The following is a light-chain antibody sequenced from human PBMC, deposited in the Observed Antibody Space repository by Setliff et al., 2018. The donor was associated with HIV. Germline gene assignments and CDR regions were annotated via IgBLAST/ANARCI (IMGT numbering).Light chain of an antibody. J-gene: IGLJ1*01. CDR1: RSDVGGYNY. CDR3: ISYTNSNSHV. V-gene: IGLV2-14*01. Sequence: SALTQPASVSGSPGQSITMSCTGTRSDVGGYNYVSWYQHHPGKAPKLMIYEVTNRPSGVSRRFSGSKSGNTAPLTTCGLQAEDEADYYCISYTNSNSHVFGTGTKVTVL. CDR2: EVT.